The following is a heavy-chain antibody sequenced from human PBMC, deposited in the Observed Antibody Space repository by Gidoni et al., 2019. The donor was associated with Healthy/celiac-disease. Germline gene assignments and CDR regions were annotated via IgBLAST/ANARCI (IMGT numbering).Heavy chain of an antibody. CDR3: ARTKHDYGDLDYYYGMDV. CDR2: IYYSGST. Sequence: QVQLQESGPGLVKPSETLSLTCTVSGGSISSYYWSWIRQPPGKGLEWIGYIYYSGSTNYNPSLKSRVTISVDTSKNQFSLKLSSVTAADTAVYYCARTKHDYGDLDYYYGMDVWGQGTTVTVSS. J-gene: IGHJ6*02. V-gene: IGHV4-59*01. D-gene: IGHD4-17*01. CDR1: GGSISSYY.